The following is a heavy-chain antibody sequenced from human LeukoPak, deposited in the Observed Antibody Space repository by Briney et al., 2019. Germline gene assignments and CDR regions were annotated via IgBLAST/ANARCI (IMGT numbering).Heavy chain of an antibody. D-gene: IGHD2-2*01. CDR1: GFTFSSYW. CDR3: ASVCSGTSCHFDY. Sequence: GGSLRLSCAASGFTFSSYWMNWVRQAPGKGLEWVANIKQDGSEKYYVDSVKGRFTISRDNAKNSLYLQMNSLRAEDTAVYYCASVCSGTSCHFDYWGQGTLVTVSS. CDR2: IKQDGSEK. V-gene: IGHV3-7*01. J-gene: IGHJ4*02.